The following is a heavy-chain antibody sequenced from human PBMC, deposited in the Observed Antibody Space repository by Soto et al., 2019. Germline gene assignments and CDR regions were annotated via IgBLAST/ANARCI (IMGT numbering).Heavy chain of an antibody. D-gene: IGHD3-16*01. CDR1: GGSISSGGYY. CDR2: IYYSGST. Sequence: QVQLQESGPGLVKPSQTLSLTCTVSGGSISSGGYYWSWIRQHPGKGLSWIGYIYYSGSTYSNPSLKSRVTIYVDTSKNQFSLKLSSVTAADTAVYYCARVGGINWFDPWGQGTLVTVSS. V-gene: IGHV4-31*03. J-gene: IGHJ5*02. CDR3: ARVGGINWFDP.